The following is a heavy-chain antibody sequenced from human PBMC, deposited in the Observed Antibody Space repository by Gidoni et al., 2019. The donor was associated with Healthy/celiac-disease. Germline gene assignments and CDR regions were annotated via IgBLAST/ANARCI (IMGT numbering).Heavy chain of an antibody. V-gene: IGHV4-34*01. CDR1: GGSFSGYY. D-gene: IGHD1-1*01. CDR3: ARHGVRRDAFDI. J-gene: IGHJ3*02. Sequence: QVQLQQWSAGRLKPSATLSHTCAVYGGSFSGYYWSWIRQAPGKGLEWIGEINHSGSTNDNPSLKLRVTISVDTSMNHFSLSLSFVTAADTAVYYCARHGVRRDAFDIWGQGTMVTVSS. CDR2: INHSGST.